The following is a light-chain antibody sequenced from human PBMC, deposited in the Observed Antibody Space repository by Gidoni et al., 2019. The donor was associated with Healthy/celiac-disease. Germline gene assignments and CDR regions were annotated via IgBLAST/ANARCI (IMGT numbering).Light chain of an antibody. CDR3: QQYGSSPPWT. CDR1: QSVSSSY. V-gene: IGKV3-20*01. Sequence: EIVLTQSPGTLSLSPGGRATLSCRASQSVSSSYLAWYQQKPGQAPRLLIYGASSSATGIPDRFSGSGSGTDFTLTISRLEPEDFAVYYCQQYGSSPPWTFGQGTKVEIK. CDR2: GAS. J-gene: IGKJ1*01.